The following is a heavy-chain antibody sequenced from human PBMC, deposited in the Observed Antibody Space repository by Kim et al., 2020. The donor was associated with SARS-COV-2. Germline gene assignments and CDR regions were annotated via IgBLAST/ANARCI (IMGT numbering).Heavy chain of an antibody. CDR1: GYTFTSYD. CDR3: ARGVVVVVAANGVWFDP. CDR2: MNPNSGNT. J-gene: IGHJ5*02. D-gene: IGHD2-15*01. Sequence: ASVKVSCKASGYTFTSYDINWVRQATGQGLEWMGWMNPNSGNTGYAQKFQGRVTMTRNTSISTAYMALSSLRSEDTAVYYCARGVVVVVAANGVWFDPWGQGTLVTVSS. V-gene: IGHV1-8*01.